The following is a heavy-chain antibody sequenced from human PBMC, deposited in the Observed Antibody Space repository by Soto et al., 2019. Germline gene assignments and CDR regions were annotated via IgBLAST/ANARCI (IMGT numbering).Heavy chain of an antibody. CDR2: LYYSGST. D-gene: IGHD3-3*01. J-gene: IGHJ6*03. V-gene: IGHV4-39*01. CDR3: AEFYHDFWSGYPRGGYMDV. CDR1: GDSISSTTYH. Sequence: HLQLRESGPGLVKPSETLSLTCTVSGDSISSTTYHWGWIRQPPGKGLEWIGNLYYSGSTYYNPSLKSRLTIAVDTSKNQFSLKLSSVTAADTAVYYCAEFYHDFWSGYPRGGYMDVWGEGTTVIVSS.